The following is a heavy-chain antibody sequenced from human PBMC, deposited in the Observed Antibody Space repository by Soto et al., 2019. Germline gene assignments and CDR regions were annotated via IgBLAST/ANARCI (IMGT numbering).Heavy chain of an antibody. V-gene: IGHV4-59*12. J-gene: IGHJ4*02. CDR3: ARDKDWAFDY. Sequence: SETLSLTCTVSGGSISSYYWSWIRQPPGKGLEWIGYIYYSGSTNYNPSLKSRVTISVDTSKNQFSLKLSSVTAADTGIYYCARDKDWAFDYWGQGTLVTVSS. CDR2: IYYSGST. D-gene: IGHD3-9*01. CDR1: GGSISSYY.